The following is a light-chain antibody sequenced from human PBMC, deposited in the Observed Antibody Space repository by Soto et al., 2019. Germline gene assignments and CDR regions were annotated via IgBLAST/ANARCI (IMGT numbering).Light chain of an antibody. CDR1: QDIRGD. V-gene: IGKV1-17*01. CDR2: AAS. CDR3: LQHSTYPWT. Sequence: DIQMTQSPSALSASVGDKVAITCRASQDIRGDLSWYQQKPGQAPKRLIYAASTLQSGVPSRFSGDGSGTEFTLTISSLQSEDFATYYCLQHSTYPWTFGQGTKVDLK. J-gene: IGKJ1*01.